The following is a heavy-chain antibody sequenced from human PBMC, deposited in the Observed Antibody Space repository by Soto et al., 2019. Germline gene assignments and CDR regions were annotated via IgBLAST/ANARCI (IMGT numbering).Heavy chain of an antibody. V-gene: IGHV3-15*01. D-gene: IGHD5-18*01. Sequence: GGSLRLSCAASGLTFSNVWMTWVRQAPGKGLEWVGRIKSKSDGEKADVAEPVEARFTISRDDSKNTVFLEMNSLKSEDTALYYCAITAMINRDSSTSFDYWGRGTQVTVSS. CDR1: GLTFSNVW. J-gene: IGHJ4*02. CDR2: IKSKSDGEKA. CDR3: AITAMINRDSSTSFDY.